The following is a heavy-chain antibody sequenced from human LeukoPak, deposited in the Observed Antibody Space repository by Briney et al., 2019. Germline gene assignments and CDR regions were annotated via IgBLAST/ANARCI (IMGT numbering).Heavy chain of an antibody. CDR1: GGSFSGYY. J-gene: IGHJ4*02. D-gene: IGHD6-19*01. V-gene: IGHV4-34*01. CDR3: ARIAVAGTEYYFDY. CDR2: INHSGST. Sequence: SETLSLTCAVYGGSFSGYYWSWIRQPPGKGLEWIGEINHSGSTNYNPSLKSRVTISVDTSKNQFSLKLSSVTAADTAVYYCARIAVAGTEYYFDYWGQGTLVTVSS.